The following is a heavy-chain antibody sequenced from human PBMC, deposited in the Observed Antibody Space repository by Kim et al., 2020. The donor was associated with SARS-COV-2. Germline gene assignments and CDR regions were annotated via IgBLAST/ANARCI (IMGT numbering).Heavy chain of an antibody. CDR3: ARARKNEYYYDSSGSGYFDY. J-gene: IGHJ4*02. Sequence: RVTISVDTSKNQFSLKLSSVTAADTAVYYCARARKNEYYYDSSGSGYFDYWGQGTLVTVSS. D-gene: IGHD3-22*01. V-gene: IGHV4-31*02.